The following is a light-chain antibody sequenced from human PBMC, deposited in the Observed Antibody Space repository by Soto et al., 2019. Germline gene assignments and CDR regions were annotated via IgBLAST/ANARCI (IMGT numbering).Light chain of an antibody. CDR3: QQYGTSPWT. J-gene: IGKJ1*01. V-gene: IGKV3-20*01. Sequence: EIVWTQSPGTLSLFAGERATLSCRATQSVSSNYLAWYQQKPGQAPRLLIYIASRRATGIPDRFSGSGSGTDFTLTISRLEPEDFAVYYCQQYGTSPWTFGQGTKVEIK. CDR1: QSVSSNY. CDR2: IAS.